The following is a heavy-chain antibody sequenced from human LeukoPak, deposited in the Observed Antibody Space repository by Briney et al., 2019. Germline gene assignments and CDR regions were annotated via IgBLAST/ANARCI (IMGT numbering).Heavy chain of an antibody. Sequence: GGSLRLSCTASGFIFSDYSMNWVRQAPGKGLEWVSSISSSSSHIYYADSMKGRFTISRDNDKNSVYLQMDSLRAEDTAVYYCARSFDFWSGYYSDYWGQGTLVTVSS. D-gene: IGHD3-3*01. J-gene: IGHJ4*02. V-gene: IGHV3-21*01. CDR1: GFIFSDYS. CDR3: ARSFDFWSGYYSDY. CDR2: ISSSSSHI.